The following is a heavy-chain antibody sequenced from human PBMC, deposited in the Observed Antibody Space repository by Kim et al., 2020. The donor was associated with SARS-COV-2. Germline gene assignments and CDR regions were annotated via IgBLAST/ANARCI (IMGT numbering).Heavy chain of an antibody. Sequence: SETLSLTCSVSGGSITSVGYYWSWIRQLPGKGLEWIGYIYYSGSTYSHPSLKSRLSISRDTSNNRFSLTLTSMTAADTAMYYCARSAGGYFGTVDSFNIWGQGTMVIVSS. D-gene: IGHD5-12*01. CDR3: ARSAGGYFGTVDSFNI. V-gene: IGHV4-31*03. CDR2: IYYSGST. CDR1: GGSITSVGYY. J-gene: IGHJ3*02.